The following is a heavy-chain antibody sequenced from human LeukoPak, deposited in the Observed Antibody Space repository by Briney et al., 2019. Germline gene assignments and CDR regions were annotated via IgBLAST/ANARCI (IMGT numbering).Heavy chain of an antibody. Sequence: GASVKVSCKASGYTFTSYGISWVRQAPGQALEWMGWITPFNGNTNYAQKFQDRVTITRDRSMSTAYMELSSLRSEDTAMYYCATGYDSSGYYYLDYFDYWGQGTLVTVSS. V-gene: IGHV1-45*02. CDR2: ITPFNGNT. CDR1: GYTFTSYG. J-gene: IGHJ4*02. D-gene: IGHD3-22*01. CDR3: ATGYDSSGYYYLDYFDY.